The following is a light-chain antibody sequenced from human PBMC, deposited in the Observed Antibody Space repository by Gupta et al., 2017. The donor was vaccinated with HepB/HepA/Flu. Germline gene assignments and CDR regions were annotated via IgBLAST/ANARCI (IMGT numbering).Light chain of an antibody. CDR3: QQGYSSHT. CDR1: QSVGSI. J-gene: IGKJ5*01. Sequence: ENLMTQSPATLSLSPGERATRSCRASQSVGSILAWYQQKPGQAPRLLIYSASNSASGVPAGFSGSGDVKDFTLTSSRRENEDCAVYYGQQGYSSHTFGQGTQLDIK. V-gene: IGKV3-11*01. CDR2: SAS.